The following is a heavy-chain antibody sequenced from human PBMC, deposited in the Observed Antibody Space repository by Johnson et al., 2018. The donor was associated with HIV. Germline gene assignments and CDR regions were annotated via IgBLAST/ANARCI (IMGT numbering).Heavy chain of an antibody. D-gene: IGHD1-26*01. J-gene: IGHJ3*02. V-gene: IGHV3-23*04. Sequence: VTLVESGGGLVQPGGSLRLSCGASAFTFSSNDMKWVRQAPGKGLEWVSPISGSDHSTYYADSVRGRFTISRDNSKNTLYLQMNSLRAEDTAVYYCARDGKVGATPRRAFDIWGQGTMVTVSS. CDR1: AFTFSSND. CDR3: ARDGKVGATPRRAFDI. CDR2: ISGSDHST.